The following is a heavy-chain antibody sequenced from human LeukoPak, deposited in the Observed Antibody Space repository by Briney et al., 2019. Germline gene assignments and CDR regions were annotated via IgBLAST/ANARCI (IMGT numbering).Heavy chain of an antibody. CDR1: GGSISSGSYH. J-gene: IGHJ4*02. V-gene: IGHV4-39*07. Sequence: SETLSLTCTVSGGSISSGSYHWGWIRQPPEKGLEWIGSIYYSGNTNYNPSLKSRVTISVDKSKNQFSLKLSSVTAAETAVYYCARDFRIPHYYGSGSYFPSWGQGTLVTVSS. CDR3: ARDFRIPHYYGSGSYFPS. D-gene: IGHD3-10*01. CDR2: IYYSGNT.